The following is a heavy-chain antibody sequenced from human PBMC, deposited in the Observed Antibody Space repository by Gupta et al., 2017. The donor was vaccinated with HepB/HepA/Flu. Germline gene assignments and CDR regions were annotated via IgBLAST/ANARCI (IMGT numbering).Heavy chain of an antibody. J-gene: IGHJ6*02. CDR3: ARGNWNYNYYGMDV. Sequence: EVRLVESGGGLVRPGGSLRLSCAAYGITVSSNYLNWVRLAPGKGLEWVSVIYSDSVSTTYYADFVKGRFTISRDNSKNTLYLQMNSLRVEDTAVYFCARGNWNYNYYGMDVWGQGTTVTVS. V-gene: IGHV3-66*01. D-gene: IGHD1-1*01. CDR2: IYSDSVSTT. CDR1: GITVSSNY.